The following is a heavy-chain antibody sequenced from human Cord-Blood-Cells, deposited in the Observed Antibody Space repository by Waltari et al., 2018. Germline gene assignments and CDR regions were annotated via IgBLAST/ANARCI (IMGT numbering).Heavy chain of an antibody. CDR2: IYYSGST. D-gene: IGHD3-10*01. CDR3: VGSALRLSFDY. V-gene: IGHV4-59*08. J-gene: IGHJ4*02. Sequence: QVQLQESGPGLVKPSETLSLTCTVSGGSISSYYWSWIRQPPGKGLEWIGYIYYSGSTNHNPPLKSRVTISVDTSKNQFSLKLSSVTAADTAVYYCVGSALRLSFDYWGQGTLVTVSS. CDR1: GGSISSYY.